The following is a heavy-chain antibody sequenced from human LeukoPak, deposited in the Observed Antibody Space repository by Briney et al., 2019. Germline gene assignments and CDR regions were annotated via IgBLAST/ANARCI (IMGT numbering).Heavy chain of an antibody. CDR1: GFTFSSYA. D-gene: IGHD3-10*01. J-gene: IGHJ4*02. V-gene: IGHV3-30*04. Sequence: GGSLRLSCAASGFTFSSYAMHWVRQAPGKGLEWVAVISYDGSNKYYADSVKGRFTISRDNSKNTLYLQMNSLRAEDTAVYYCARDLWGYGLGSYPDYWGQGTLVTVSS. CDR3: ARDLWGYGLGSYPDY. CDR2: ISYDGSNK.